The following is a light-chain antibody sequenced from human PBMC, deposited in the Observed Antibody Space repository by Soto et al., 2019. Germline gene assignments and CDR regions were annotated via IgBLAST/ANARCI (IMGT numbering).Light chain of an antibody. Sequence: QSVLTQPPSASGTPGQRVTISCSGSSSNIGSNYVYWYQQLPGTAPKLLIYRNSQRPSGVPDRFSGSKSGTSASLAISGLRSEDEADYYCAAWDDILSGHVVFGGGTKLTVL. CDR2: RNS. J-gene: IGLJ2*01. CDR1: SSNIGSNY. V-gene: IGLV1-47*01. CDR3: AAWDDILSGHVV.